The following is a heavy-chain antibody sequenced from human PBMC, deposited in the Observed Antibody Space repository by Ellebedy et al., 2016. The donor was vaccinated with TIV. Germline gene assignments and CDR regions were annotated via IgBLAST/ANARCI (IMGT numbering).Heavy chain of an antibody. V-gene: IGHV4-59*08. CDR1: GGSITNYY. CDR2: VYYSGAT. CDR3: AKGVRYFDL. D-gene: IGHD3-10*02. Sequence: MPSETLSLTCNVSGGSITNYYWSWIRQPPGRDLEWIGYVYYSGATNHNPSLTGRVRISLDPSKSQFSLELTSVTAADTAVYFCAKGVRYFDLWGRGTLVTVSS. J-gene: IGHJ2*01.